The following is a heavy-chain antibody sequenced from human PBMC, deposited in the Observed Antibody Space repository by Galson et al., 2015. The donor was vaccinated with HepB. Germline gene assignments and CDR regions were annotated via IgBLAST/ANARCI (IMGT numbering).Heavy chain of an antibody. Sequence: SVKVSCKAAGYTLTSNGISWVRQAPGRGLEWVGWISANSGRTTYAWRLLGRLTLTTDTSTSTAYMERRSLRSDDTAIYYCARDRSHSLDFWGQGTLVTVSS. CDR2: ISANSGRT. CDR1: GYTLTSNG. J-gene: IGHJ4*02. D-gene: IGHD2-15*01. V-gene: IGHV1-18*04. CDR3: ARDRSHSLDF.